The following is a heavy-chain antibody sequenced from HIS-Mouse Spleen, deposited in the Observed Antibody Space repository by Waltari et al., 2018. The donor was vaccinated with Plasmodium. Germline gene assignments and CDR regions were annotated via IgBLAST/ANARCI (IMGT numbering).Heavy chain of an antibody. Sequence: QVQLQQWGAGLLKPSETLSLTCAVYGGSFSGYYWSWIRQPPGKGLEWIGEINHSGSNNYNPSLKRRVTIAVDTSKNQFSLKLSSVTAADTAVYYCARGVGYCSGGSCDHYFDYWGQGTLVTVSS. CDR2: INHSGSN. J-gene: IGHJ4*02. V-gene: IGHV4-34*01. D-gene: IGHD2-15*01. CDR3: ARGVGYCSGGSCDHYFDY. CDR1: GGSFSGYY.